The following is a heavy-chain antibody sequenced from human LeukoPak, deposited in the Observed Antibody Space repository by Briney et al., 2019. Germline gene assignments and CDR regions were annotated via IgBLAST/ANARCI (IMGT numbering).Heavy chain of an antibody. Sequence: SETLSLTCTVSGGSISGYYWSWIRQPAGKGLEWIGRIYTSGSTTYNPSLKSRVTMSVDTSKNHFSLKLNSVTAADTAVYYCARDRYYGSGNNWLDPWGQGALVTVSS. CDR1: GGSISGYY. CDR2: IYTSGST. D-gene: IGHD3-10*01. J-gene: IGHJ5*02. V-gene: IGHV4-4*07. CDR3: ARDRYYGSGNNWLDP.